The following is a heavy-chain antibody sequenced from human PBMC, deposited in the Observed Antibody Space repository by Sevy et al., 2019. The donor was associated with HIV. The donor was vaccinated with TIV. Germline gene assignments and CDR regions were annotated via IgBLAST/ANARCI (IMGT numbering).Heavy chain of an antibody. D-gene: IGHD2-2*01. CDR1: GFTFSNAW. CDR2: IKSKTDDGTT. Sequence: GGSLRLSCAASGFTFSNAWMSWVRQAPGKGLEWVGRIKSKTDDGTTDYAAPVKVRFTIARADSKNTLHLQMNSLKTEDTAVYYCTTDLYQLLTDYWGQGTLVTVSS. V-gene: IGHV3-15*01. CDR3: TTDLYQLLTDY. J-gene: IGHJ4*02.